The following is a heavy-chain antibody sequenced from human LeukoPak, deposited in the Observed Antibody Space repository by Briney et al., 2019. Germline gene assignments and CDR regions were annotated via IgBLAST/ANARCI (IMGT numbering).Heavy chain of an antibody. V-gene: IGHV1-8*01. CDR3: ALTTASSYYSDY. CDR2: MNPNSGNT. CDR1: GYTFTSYD. D-gene: IGHD2-21*02. J-gene: IGHJ4*02. Sequence: ASVKVSCKASGYTFTSYDISWVRQATGQGLEWMGWMNPNSGNTGYAQKFQGRVTMTRNTSISTAYMELSSLRSEDTAVYYCALTTASSYYSDYWGQGTLVTVSS.